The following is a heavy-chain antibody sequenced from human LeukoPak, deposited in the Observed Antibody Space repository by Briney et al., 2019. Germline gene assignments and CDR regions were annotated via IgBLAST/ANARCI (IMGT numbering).Heavy chain of an antibody. J-gene: IGHJ6*02. CDR1: GFTFSSYS. V-gene: IGHV3-21*01. CDR3: ASVGIVVVPATDGMDV. Sequence: GGSLRLSCAASGFTFSSYSMNWVRQAPGKGLEWVSSISSSSSYIYYADSVKGRFTISRDNAKNSLYLRMNSLRAEDTAVYYCASVGIVVVPATDGMDVWGQGTTVTVSS. CDR2: ISSSSSYI. D-gene: IGHD2-2*03.